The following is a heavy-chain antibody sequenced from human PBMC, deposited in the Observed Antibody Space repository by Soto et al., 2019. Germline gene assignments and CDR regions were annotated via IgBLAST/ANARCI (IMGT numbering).Heavy chain of an antibody. V-gene: IGHV4-4*02. CDR3: ARDKRYDSSGDYYDDAFDI. CDR1: GGSISSSNW. CDR2: IYHSGST. Sequence: SETLSLTCSVSGGSISSSNWWSWVRQPPGKGLEWIGEIYHSGSTNYNPSLKSRVTISVDKSKNQFSLKLSSVTAADTAVYYCARDKRYDSSGDYYDDAFDIWGQGTMVTVSS. J-gene: IGHJ3*02. D-gene: IGHD3-22*01.